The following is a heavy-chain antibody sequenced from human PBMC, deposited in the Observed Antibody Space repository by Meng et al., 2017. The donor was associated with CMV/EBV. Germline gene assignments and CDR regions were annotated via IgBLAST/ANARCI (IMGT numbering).Heavy chain of an antibody. CDR3: ARDPIAAAGNYFDY. J-gene: IGHJ4*02. D-gene: IGHD6-13*01. V-gene: IGHV3-30-3*01. CDR2: ISYDGSNK. Sequence: LSLTCTVSGGSISSSSYYWGWIRQPPGKGLEWVAVISYDGSNKYYADSVKGRFTISRDNSKNTLYLQMNSLRAEDTAVYYCARDPIAAAGNYFDYWGQGTLVTVSS. CDR1: GGSISSSS.